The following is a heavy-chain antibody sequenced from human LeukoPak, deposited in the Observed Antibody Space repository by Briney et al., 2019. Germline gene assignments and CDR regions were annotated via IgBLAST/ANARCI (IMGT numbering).Heavy chain of an antibody. CDR2: IKQDGSAK. J-gene: IGHJ4*02. CDR3: ARDFPWFARGTDY. Sequence: GGSLRLSCAASGFTFSSYWMSWVRQAPGKGLEWVANIKQDGSAKYYVDSVKGRFTISRDNAENSLYLQMNSLRAEDTAVYYCARDFPWFARGTDYWGQGTLVTVSS. V-gene: IGHV3-7*04. D-gene: IGHD3-10*01. CDR1: GFTFSSYW.